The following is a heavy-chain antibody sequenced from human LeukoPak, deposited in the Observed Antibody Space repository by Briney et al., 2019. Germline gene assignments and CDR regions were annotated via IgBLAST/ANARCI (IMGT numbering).Heavy chain of an antibody. V-gene: IGHV4-61*02. J-gene: IGHJ4*02. CDR1: GGSISSGSYY. CDR3: ARSIWFGEPN. D-gene: IGHD3-10*01. Sequence: PSETLSLTCTVSGGSISSGSYYWSWIRQPAGKGLEWIGRIYTSGSTNYNPSLKSRVTISVDTSKNQFSLKLSSVTAADTAVYYCARSIWFGEPNWGQGTLVTVSS. CDR2: IYTSGST.